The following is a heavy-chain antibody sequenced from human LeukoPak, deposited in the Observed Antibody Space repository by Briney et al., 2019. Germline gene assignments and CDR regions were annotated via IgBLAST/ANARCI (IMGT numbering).Heavy chain of an antibody. Sequence: GGSLRLSCAASGLIFHNYALVWIRRAPGKGPEWVSAIPGGGGTFYADAVKGRFTISRDNSKNTLYLQMNSLRAEDTATYYCGQDPNGNYIGAFDFWGRGTMVTVSS. J-gene: IGHJ3*01. D-gene: IGHD4-17*01. CDR1: GLIFHNYA. CDR3: GQDPNGNYIGAFDF. V-gene: IGHV3-23*01. CDR2: IPGGGGT.